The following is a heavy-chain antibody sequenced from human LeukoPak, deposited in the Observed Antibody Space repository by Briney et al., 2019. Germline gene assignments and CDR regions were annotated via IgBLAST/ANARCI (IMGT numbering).Heavy chain of an antibody. V-gene: IGHV3-7*01. J-gene: IGHJ4*02. CDR1: GFTFSSYW. CDR2: IKQDGSEK. Sequence: PGGSLRLSCAASGFTFSSYWMSWVRQAPGKGLEWVANIKQDGSEKYYVDSVKGRFTISRDNAKNSLYLQMNSLRAEDTAVYYCARAMVAATPIAHYWGQGTLVTVSS. CDR3: ARAMVAATPIAHY. D-gene: IGHD2-15*01.